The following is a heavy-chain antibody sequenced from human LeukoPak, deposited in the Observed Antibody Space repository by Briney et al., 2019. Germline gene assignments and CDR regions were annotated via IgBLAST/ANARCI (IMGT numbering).Heavy chain of an antibody. CDR1: GFTFSSYT. V-gene: IGHV3-48*01. CDR2: ISSSSNTI. Sequence: GGSLRLSCAASGFTFSSYTMNWVRQAPGKGLEWVSYISSSSNTIYYADSVKGRFTISRDNAKNSLYLQMNSLRAEDTAVYYCARDRKYYFDYWGQGTLVTVSS. CDR3: ARDRKYYFDY. J-gene: IGHJ4*02.